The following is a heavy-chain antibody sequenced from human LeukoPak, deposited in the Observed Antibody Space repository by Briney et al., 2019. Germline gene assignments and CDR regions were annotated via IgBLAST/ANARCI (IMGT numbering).Heavy chain of an antibody. V-gene: IGHV4-34*01. CDR3: ARRRRIVRAGFTL. Sequence: SETLSLTCAVYGGSFSGYYWSWIRQPPGKGLEWIGEINHSGSTNYNPSLKSRVTISVDTSKNQFSLKLSSVTAADTAVYYCARRRRIVRAGFTLWGQGTLVTVSS. J-gene: IGHJ4*02. CDR1: GGSFSGYY. CDR2: INHSGST. D-gene: IGHD3-16*02.